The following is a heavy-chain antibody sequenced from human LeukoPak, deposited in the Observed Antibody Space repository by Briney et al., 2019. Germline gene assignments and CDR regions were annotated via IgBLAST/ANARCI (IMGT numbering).Heavy chain of an antibody. V-gene: IGHV3-23*01. CDR3: ASAGLTYGSGSYFVY. CDR2: ISGSGGST. J-gene: IGHJ4*02. CDR1: GFTFSSYA. Sequence: GGSLRLSCAASGFTFSSYAMSWVRQAPGKGLEWVSAISGSGGSTYYADSVKGRFTISRDNAKNSLYLQMNSLRAEDTALYYCASAGLTYGSGSYFVYWGQGTLVTVSS. D-gene: IGHD3-10*01.